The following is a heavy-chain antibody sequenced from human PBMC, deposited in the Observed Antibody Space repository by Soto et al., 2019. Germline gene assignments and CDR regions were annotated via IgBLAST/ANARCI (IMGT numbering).Heavy chain of an antibody. J-gene: IGHJ4*02. CDR3: ARTVRWYFFDS. V-gene: IGHV3-7*01. D-gene: IGHD6-13*01. Sequence: GGSLRLSCAASEFTFSSYWMSWVRQAPGKGLEWVANIKQDGSEKYYVDSVKGRFTISRDNAKNSLYLQMNSLRTEDTAVYYCARTVRWYFFDSWGRGTLVTVSS. CDR1: EFTFSSYW. CDR2: IKQDGSEK.